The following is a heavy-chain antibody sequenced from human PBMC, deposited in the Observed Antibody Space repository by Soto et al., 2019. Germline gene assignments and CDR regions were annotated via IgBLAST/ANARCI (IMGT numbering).Heavy chain of an antibody. V-gene: IGHV1-8*01. CDR3: ARATATTRGVYYYGMDV. J-gene: IGHJ6*02. CDR1: GYTLTSYD. D-gene: IGHD4-4*01. Sequence: XPVKGSCTAAGYTLTSYDINWGRQSTGQGLEWMGWMNPNSGNTGYAQKFQGRVTMTRNTSISTAYMELSSLRSEDTAVYYCARATATTRGVYYYGMDVWGQGTTVTVSS. CDR2: MNPNSGNT.